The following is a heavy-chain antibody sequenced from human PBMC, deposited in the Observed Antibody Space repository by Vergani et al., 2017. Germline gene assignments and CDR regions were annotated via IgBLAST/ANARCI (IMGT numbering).Heavy chain of an antibody. CDR2: IIPIFGTA. D-gene: IGHD1/OR15-1a*01. J-gene: IGHJ4*02. CDR3: ARDFRLEHILLN. Sequence: QVQLVQSGAEVKKPGSSVKVSCKTSGGPFSSYAISWVRQAPGQGLEWMGGIIPIFGTANYAQKFQGRVTITADESTSTAYMELSSLRSEDTSVYYCARDFRLEHILLNWGQGTLVTVSS. CDR1: GGPFSSYA. V-gene: IGHV1-69*01.